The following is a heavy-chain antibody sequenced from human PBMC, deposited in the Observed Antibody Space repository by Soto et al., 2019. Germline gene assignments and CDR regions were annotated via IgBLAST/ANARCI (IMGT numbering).Heavy chain of an antibody. CDR3: ARRRAARLVSYYYGMDV. CDR2: IDPSDSYT. CDR1: GYSFTSYW. Sequence: GESLKISCKGSGYSFTSYWISWVRQMPGKGLEWMGRIDPSDSYTNYSPSFQGHVTISADKSISTAYLQWSSLKASDTAMYYCARRRAARLVSYYYGMDVWGQGTKVTVSS. D-gene: IGHD6-6*01. V-gene: IGHV5-10-1*01. J-gene: IGHJ6*02.